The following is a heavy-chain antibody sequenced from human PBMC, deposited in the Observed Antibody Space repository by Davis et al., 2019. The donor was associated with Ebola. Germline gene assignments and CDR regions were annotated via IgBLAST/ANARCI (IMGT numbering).Heavy chain of an antibody. CDR2: IRSKANSYAT. CDR1: GFTFSGSA. D-gene: IGHD4-17*01. Sequence: GESLKISCAASGFTFSGSAMHWVRQASRKGLEWVGRIRSKANSYATAYAASVKGRFTISRDDSKNTAYLQMNSLKTEDTAVYYCTNAVTTTDYWGQGTLVTVSS. J-gene: IGHJ4*02. V-gene: IGHV3-73*01. CDR3: TNAVTTTDY.